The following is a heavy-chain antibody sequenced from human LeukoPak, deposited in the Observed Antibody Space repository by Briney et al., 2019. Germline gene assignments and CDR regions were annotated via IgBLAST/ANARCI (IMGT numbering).Heavy chain of an antibody. V-gene: IGHV4-59*01. CDR2: IYYSGST. J-gene: IGHJ4*02. CDR3: ARYGSGTYSFDY. CDR1: GGSLRNYY. D-gene: IGHD3-10*01. Sequence: SETLSLTCTVSGGSLRNYYWSWIRRPPGKGLEWIGYIYYSGSTNSNPSLKSRVTISVDTSKNQFPLKLTSVTAADTAVYYCARYGSGTYSFDYWGQGTLVVVSS.